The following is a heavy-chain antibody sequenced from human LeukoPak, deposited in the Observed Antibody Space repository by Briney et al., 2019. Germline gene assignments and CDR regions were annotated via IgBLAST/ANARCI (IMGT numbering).Heavy chain of an antibody. D-gene: IGHD5-18*01. J-gene: IGHJ4*02. Sequence: SETLSLTCTVSGASVSSSGYYWSWIRQPPGKGLEWIGYIYYSGSTNYNPSHKSRVTISVDTSKNQFSLKLSSVTAADTAVYHCAREAMYSYGNNFDYWGQGTLVTVSS. CDR2: IYYSGST. CDR3: AREAMYSYGNNFDY. V-gene: IGHV4-61*08. CDR1: GASVSSSGYY.